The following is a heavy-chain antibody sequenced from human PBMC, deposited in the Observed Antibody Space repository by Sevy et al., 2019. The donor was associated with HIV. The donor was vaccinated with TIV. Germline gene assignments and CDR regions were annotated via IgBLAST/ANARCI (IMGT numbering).Heavy chain of an antibody. Sequence: GGSLRLSCAASGFTFSSYGMHWVRQAPGKGLEWVAVIWYDGSNKYYADSVKGRFTISRVNSKNTLYLQMNSLRAEDTAVYYCAKTGLGGYCSGGSCYAYFDYWGQGTLVTVSS. CDR1: GFTFSSYG. CDR2: IWYDGSNK. CDR3: AKTGLGGYCSGGSCYAYFDY. J-gene: IGHJ4*02. D-gene: IGHD2-15*01. V-gene: IGHV3-33*06.